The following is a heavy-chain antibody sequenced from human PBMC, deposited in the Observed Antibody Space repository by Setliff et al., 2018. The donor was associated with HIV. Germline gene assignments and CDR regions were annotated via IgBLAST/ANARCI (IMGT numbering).Heavy chain of an antibody. CDR1: GGSFSGYY. J-gene: IGHJ4*02. CDR2: IYYSGST. V-gene: IGHV4-59*08. CDR3: ARVHSSGWGEDY. Sequence: PSETLSLTCAVYGGSFSGYYWSWIRQPPGKGLEWIGHIYYSGSTDYNPSLKSRATISRDTSKKQLSLWLRSVTAADTAVYYCARVHSSGWGEDYWGQGTLVTVSS. D-gene: IGHD6-19*01.